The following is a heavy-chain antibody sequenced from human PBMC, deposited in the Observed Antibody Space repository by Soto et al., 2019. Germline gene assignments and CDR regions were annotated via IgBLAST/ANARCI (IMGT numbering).Heavy chain of an antibody. D-gene: IGHD2-15*01. Sequence: QVQLVESGGGVVQPGRSLRLSCAASGFTFSSYAMHWVRQAPGKGLEWVAVISYDGSNKYHADSVKGRFTIARDNSKNTLYLQMNSLRAEDTAVYYCARDLGANYDYYGMDVWGQGTTVTVSS. V-gene: IGHV3-30-3*01. J-gene: IGHJ6*02. CDR2: ISYDGSNK. CDR3: ARDLGANYDYYGMDV. CDR1: GFTFSSYA.